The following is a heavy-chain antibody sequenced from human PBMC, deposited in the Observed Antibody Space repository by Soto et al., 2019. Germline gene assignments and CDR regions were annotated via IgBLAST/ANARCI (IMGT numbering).Heavy chain of an antibody. Sequence: DVQLVETGGGWIQPGGSLRLSCAASGFSVSSDYMNWVRQDPGKGLEWVSVIYRGGSTYYADSVRGRFTISRDNSENTLFLQMNSLRAEDTAVYYCARSTEWTELDIWGQGTMVTVSS. CDR1: GFSVSSDY. CDR3: ARSTEWTELDI. D-gene: IGHD3-3*01. CDR2: IYRGGST. V-gene: IGHV3-53*02. J-gene: IGHJ3*02.